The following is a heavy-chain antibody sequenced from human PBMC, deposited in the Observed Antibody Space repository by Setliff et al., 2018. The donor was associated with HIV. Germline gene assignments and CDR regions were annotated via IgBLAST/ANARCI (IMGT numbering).Heavy chain of an antibody. CDR2: MYYSGSA. D-gene: IGHD3-3*01. Sequence: SETLSLTCTVSGGSINSSHYYWGWIRQPPGKGLEWIGSMYYSGSAYHKSSLRGRVIIYVDTSKNQFSLKLSSVTAADTAVYYCARTITTFGVIGRGGRMDVWGKGTTVTSPQ. V-gene: IGHV4-39*01. CDR1: GGSINSSHYY. CDR3: ARTITTFGVIGRGGRMDV. J-gene: IGHJ6*04.